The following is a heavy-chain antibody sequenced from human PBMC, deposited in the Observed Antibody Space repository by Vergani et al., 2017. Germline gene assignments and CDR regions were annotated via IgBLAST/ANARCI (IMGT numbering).Heavy chain of an antibody. V-gene: IGHV4-34*01. CDR2: INHSGST. D-gene: IGHD3-9*01. CDR1: GGSFSGYY. Sequence: QVQLQQWGAGLLKPSETLSLTCAVYGGSFSGYYWSWIRHPPGKGLEWIGEINHSGSTNYNPSLKSRVTISVDTSKNQFSLKLSSVTAADTAVYYCARGRLRYFDWLSKPDAFDIWGQGTMVTVSS. CDR3: ARGRLRYFDWLSKPDAFDI. J-gene: IGHJ3*02.